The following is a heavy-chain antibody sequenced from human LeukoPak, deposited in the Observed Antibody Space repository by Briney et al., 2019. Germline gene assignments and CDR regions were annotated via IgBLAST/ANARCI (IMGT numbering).Heavy chain of an antibody. CDR3: ARHASMTYYYYMDV. Sequence: SETLSLTCAVYGGSFSGDFWSWLRQSPGKGLEWIGEINHSGSTNYNPSLKSRVTISVDTSKNQFSLKLSSVTAADTAVYYCARHASMTYYYYMDVWGKGTTVTISS. CDR2: INHSGST. CDR1: GGSFSGDF. J-gene: IGHJ6*03. V-gene: IGHV4-34*01.